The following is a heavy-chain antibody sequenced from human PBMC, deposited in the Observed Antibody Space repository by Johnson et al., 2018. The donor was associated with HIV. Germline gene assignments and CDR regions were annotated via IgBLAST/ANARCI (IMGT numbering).Heavy chain of an antibody. J-gene: IGHJ3*02. CDR2: ISYDGSNK. CDR1: GFTFSSYG. V-gene: IGHV3-30*03. D-gene: IGHD3-10*01. Sequence: QVQLVESGGGVVQPGGSLRLSCAASGFTFSSYGMQWVRQAPGKGLEWVAFISYDGSNKYYADSVKGRFTISRDNSKNTLYLQMNSLRAEDTAVYYCARAAEFPAPDAFDIWGQGTVVTVSS. CDR3: ARAAEFPAPDAFDI.